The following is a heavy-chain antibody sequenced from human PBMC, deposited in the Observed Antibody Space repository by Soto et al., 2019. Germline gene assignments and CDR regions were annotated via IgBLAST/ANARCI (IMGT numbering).Heavy chain of an antibody. D-gene: IGHD2-2*01. Sequence: SVKVSCEASGYTFTSYGISWVRQAPGQGLEWMGWISAYNGNTNYAQKLQGRVTMTTDTSTSTAYMELRSLRSDDMAVYYCARASCSSTSCYFGDAFDIWGQGTMVTVSS. J-gene: IGHJ3*02. V-gene: IGHV1-18*03. CDR3: ARASCSSTSCYFGDAFDI. CDR2: ISAYNGNT. CDR1: GYTFTSYG.